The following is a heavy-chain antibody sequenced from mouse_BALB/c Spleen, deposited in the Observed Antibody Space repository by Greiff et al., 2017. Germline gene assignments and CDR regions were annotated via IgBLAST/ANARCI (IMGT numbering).Heavy chain of an antibody. D-gene: IGHD1-1*01. CDR3: ARGNYYGSSPYYAMDY. V-gene: IGHV5-17*02. Sequence: EVMLVESGGGLVQPGGSRKLSCAASGFTFSSFGMHWVRQAPEKGLEWVAYISSGSSTIYYADTVKGRFTISRDNPKNTLFLQMTSLRSEDTAMYYCARGNYYGSSPYYAMDYWGQGTAVTVAS. CDR1: GFTFSSFG. J-gene: IGHJ4*01. CDR2: ISSGSSTI.